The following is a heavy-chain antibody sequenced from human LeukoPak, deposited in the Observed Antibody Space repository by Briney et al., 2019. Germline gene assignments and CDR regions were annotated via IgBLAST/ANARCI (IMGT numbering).Heavy chain of an antibody. J-gene: IGHJ5*02. CDR3: ARGGYDYGDPNWFDP. CDR1: GFTFSSYW. D-gene: IGHD4-17*01. Sequence: PGGSLRLSCAASGFTFSSYWMHWVRQAPGKGLVWVSRINSDGSSTSYADSVKGRFTISRDNAKNTLYLQMNSLRAEDTAVYYCARGGYDYGDPNWFDPWGQGTLVTVSS. V-gene: IGHV3-74*01. CDR2: INSDGSST.